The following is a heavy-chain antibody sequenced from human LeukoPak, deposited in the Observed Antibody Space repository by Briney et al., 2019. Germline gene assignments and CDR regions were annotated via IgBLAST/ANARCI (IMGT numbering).Heavy chain of an antibody. CDR1: GFTFSSYA. V-gene: IGHV3-23*01. CDR3: AKDEGGYSYGYLGYFDY. Sequence: GGSLRLSCAASGFTFSSYAMSWVRQAPGKGLEGVSAISGSGGSTYYADSVKGRFTISRDNSKNTLYLQMNSLRAEDTAVYYCAKDEGGYSYGYLGYFDYWGQGTLVTVSS. J-gene: IGHJ4*02. CDR2: ISGSGGST. D-gene: IGHD5-18*01.